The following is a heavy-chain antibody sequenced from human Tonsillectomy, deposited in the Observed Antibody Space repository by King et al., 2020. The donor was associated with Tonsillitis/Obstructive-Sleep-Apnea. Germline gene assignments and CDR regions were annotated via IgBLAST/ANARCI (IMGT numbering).Heavy chain of an antibody. V-gene: IGHV4-31*03. J-gene: IGHJ3*02. Sequence: VQLQESGPGLVKPSQTLSLTCTVSGGSISSGGYYWSWIRQHPGKGLEWIGYIYYSGSTYYNPSLKSRVTISVDTSKNQFSLKLSSVTAADTAVYYCASLPDDCGGDCYRAFDIWGQGKMVTVSS. CDR2: IYYSGST. CDR1: GGSISSGGYY. CDR3: ASLPDDCGGDCYRAFDI. D-gene: IGHD2-21*01.